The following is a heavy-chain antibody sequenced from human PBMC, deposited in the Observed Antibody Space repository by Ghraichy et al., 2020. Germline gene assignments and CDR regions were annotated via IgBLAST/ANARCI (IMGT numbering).Heavy chain of an antibody. D-gene: IGHD5-12*01. CDR2: ITRNSGGT. V-gene: IGHV1-2*02. J-gene: IGHJ4*02. CDR3: ARDPPEGYVAIFDY. CDR1: GYTFTGFH. Sequence: ASVKVSCKTSGYTFTGFHIHWLRLAPGQGLAWMGSITRNSGGTTYAQKFQGRVTITRDTSTSTAYMELSSLIPDDTATYYCARDPPEGYVAIFDYWGQGTPVTVSS.